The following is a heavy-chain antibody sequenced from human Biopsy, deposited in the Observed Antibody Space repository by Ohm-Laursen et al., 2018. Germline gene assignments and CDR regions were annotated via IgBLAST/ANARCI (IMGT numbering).Heavy chain of an antibody. J-gene: IGHJ6*02. V-gene: IGHV3-11*01. CDR3: ARDTRWSPYSMDV. CDR2: ISSGGGTI. D-gene: IGHD4-23*01. Sequence: GSLRLSCTASGFPFSDYYMRWIRQAPGKGLEWVSYISSGGGTIYYGDSMKGRVTISRDNAKNSLYLQMHSLRAEDTAVYYCARDTRWSPYSMDVWGQGTTVTVSS. CDR1: GFPFSDYY.